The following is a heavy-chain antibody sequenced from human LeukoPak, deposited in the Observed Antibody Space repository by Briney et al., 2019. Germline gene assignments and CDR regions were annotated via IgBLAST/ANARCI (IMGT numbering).Heavy chain of an antibody. Sequence: PGGSLRLSCAASGFTFSSYAMGWVRQAPGKGLEWVSAISGSGGSTYYADSVKGRFTISRDNSKNTLYLQMNSLRAEDTAVYYCAKDQTGPYYYGMDVWGQGTTVTVSS. CDR1: GFTFSSYA. V-gene: IGHV3-23*01. CDR3: AKDQTGPYYYGMDV. CDR2: ISGSGGST. J-gene: IGHJ6*02.